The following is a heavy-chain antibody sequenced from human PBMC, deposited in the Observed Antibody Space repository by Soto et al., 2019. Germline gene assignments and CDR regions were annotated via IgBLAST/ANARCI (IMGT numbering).Heavy chain of an antibody. J-gene: IGHJ5*02. Sequence: AISGSGGSTYYADSVKGRFTISRDNSKNTLYLQMNSLRAEDTAVYYCAPDQLGGYNWFDPWGQGTLVTVSS. CDR3: APDQLGGYNWFDP. D-gene: IGHD3-16*01. CDR2: ISGSGGST. V-gene: IGHV3-23*01.